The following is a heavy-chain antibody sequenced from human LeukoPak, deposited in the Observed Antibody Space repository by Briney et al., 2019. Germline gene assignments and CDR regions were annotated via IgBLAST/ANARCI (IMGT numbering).Heavy chain of an antibody. V-gene: IGHV4-39*07. CDR2: VYYTGGT. CDR3: ARDAARGVIDY. CDR1: GGSISSRTYY. J-gene: IGHJ4*02. D-gene: IGHD3-10*01. Sequence: SETLSLTCTVSGGSISSRTYYWGWIRQPPGKGLEWIGSVYYTGGTYHNPSLKSRVTISVDTSKNQFSLKLSSVTAADTAVYYCARDAARGVIDYWGQGTLVTVSS.